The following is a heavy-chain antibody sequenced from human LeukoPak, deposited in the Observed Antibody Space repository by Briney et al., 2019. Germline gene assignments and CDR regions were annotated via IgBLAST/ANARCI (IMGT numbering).Heavy chain of an antibody. J-gene: IGHJ4*02. CDR1: GGSITSYS. D-gene: IGHD3-10*01. Sequence: SETLSLTCTVPGGSITSYSWTWIRQPPGKGLEWIGYLYYSGSTNYNPSLKSRVTISGDTSKNQFSLKLSSVTAADTAVYYCSKGAGSFDYWGQGTLVTVSS. CDR2: LYYSGST. V-gene: IGHV4-59*01. CDR3: SKGAGSFDY.